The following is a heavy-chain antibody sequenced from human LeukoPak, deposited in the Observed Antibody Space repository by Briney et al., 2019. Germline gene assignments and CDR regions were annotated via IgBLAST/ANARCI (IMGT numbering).Heavy chain of an antibody. CDR2: IYYSGSI. D-gene: IGHD3-22*01. Sequence: SETLSLTCTVSGASISSYYWSWIRQPPGKGLEWIGDIYYSGSIKYNPSLKSRVTMSVDTSKNQFSLKLSSVTAADTAIYYCTRENPSGYYNRPIDYWGQGTLVTVSS. CDR3: TRENPSGYYNRPIDY. J-gene: IGHJ4*02. CDR1: GASISSYY. V-gene: IGHV4-59*01.